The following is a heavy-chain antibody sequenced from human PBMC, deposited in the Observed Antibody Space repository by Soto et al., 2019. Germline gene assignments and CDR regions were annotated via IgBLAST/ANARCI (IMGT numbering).Heavy chain of an antibody. J-gene: IGHJ4*02. D-gene: IGHD1-26*01. V-gene: IGHV1-69*01. CDR1: GGDLSNSG. CDR2: IFPLLAMV. CDR3: AKDDGAGFKS. Sequence: LVQSGTEMKKPGSSVMVSCKVSGGDLSNSGISWVRQAPGQGLEWMGGIFPLLAMVDCSQKFQGRVTNSADESTNTAYMDLGSLRSEDTAVYYCAKDDGAGFKSWGQGTLVIVSS.